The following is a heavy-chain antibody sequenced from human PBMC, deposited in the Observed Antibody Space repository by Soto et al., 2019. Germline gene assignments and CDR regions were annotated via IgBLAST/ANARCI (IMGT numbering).Heavy chain of an antibody. CDR2: ISYGGSNK. J-gene: IGHJ6*02. V-gene: IGHV3-30-3*01. D-gene: IGHD3-22*01. Sequence: GGSLRLSCAASVFTFSSYAMHWVRQSPGKGMEWVAVISYGGSNKYYADSVKGRLTISRDNSKNTLYMQMNSLRAEDTAVYYCARGGYDSSGFYFYGMDVWGQGTTVTVSS. CDR1: VFTFSSYA. CDR3: ARGGYDSSGFYFYGMDV.